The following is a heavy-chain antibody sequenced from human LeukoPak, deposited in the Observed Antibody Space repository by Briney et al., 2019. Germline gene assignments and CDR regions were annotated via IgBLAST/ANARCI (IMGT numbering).Heavy chain of an antibody. Sequence: KPSETLSLTCTVSGGSISSSTYYWGWIRQPPGKGLEWIGSIYYSGSTYYNPSLKSRVTISIDTSKNQFSLNLSSVTAADTAVYYCARRVIMSAAGVPDTWLDPWGQGILVTVSS. CDR3: ARRVIMSAAGVPDTWLDP. V-gene: IGHV4-39*07. CDR2: IYYSGST. J-gene: IGHJ5*02. D-gene: IGHD2-8*01. CDR1: GGSISSSTYY.